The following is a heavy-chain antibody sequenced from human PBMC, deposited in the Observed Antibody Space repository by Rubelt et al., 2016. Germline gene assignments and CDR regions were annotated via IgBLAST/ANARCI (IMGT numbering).Heavy chain of an antibody. Sequence: QVQLVQSGAEVKKPGASVKVSCKASGYTFTGYYMHWVRQAPGQGLEWMGRIKPTSGGTNYAQKFQGRVTMTRDTSISTAYMELSRLRSDDTAVYYCAREGDYYYGMDVWGQGTTVTVSS. CDR3: AREGDYYYGMDV. D-gene: IGHD3-16*01. V-gene: IGHV1-2*06. J-gene: IGHJ6*02. CDR2: IKPTSGGT. CDR1: GYTFTGYY.